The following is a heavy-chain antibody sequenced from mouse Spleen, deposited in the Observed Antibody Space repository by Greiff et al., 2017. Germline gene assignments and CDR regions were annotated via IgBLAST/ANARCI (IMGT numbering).Heavy chain of an antibody. CDR2: ISYDGSN. V-gene: IGHV3-6*01. J-gene: IGHJ1*01. CDR1: GYSITSGYY. CDR3: ARERYFDV. Sequence: EVKLVESGPGLVKPSQSLSLTCSVTGYSITSGYYWNWIRQFPGKKLEWMGYISYDGSNNYNPSLKNRISITRDTSKNQFFLKLNSVTTEDTATYYCARERYFDVWGAGTTVTVSS.